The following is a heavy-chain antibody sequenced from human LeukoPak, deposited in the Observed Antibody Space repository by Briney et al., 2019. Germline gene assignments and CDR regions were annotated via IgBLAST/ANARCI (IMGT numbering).Heavy chain of an antibody. J-gene: IGHJ5*02. D-gene: IGHD2-2*01. CDR2: INPNSGGT. Sequence: GASVKVSCKAPGYTFTGYYMHWVRQAPGQGLEWMGWINPNSGGTNYAQKFQGRVTMTRDTSISTAYMELSRLRSDDTAVYYCARDVVVVPAALWSYNWFDPWGQGTLVTVSS. V-gene: IGHV1-2*02. CDR3: ARDVVVVPAALWSYNWFDP. CDR1: GYTFTGYY.